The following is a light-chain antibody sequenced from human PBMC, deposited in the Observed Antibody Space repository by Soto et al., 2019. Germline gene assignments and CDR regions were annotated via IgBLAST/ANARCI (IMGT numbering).Light chain of an antibody. CDR3: QQYYSTPWT. V-gene: IGKV4-1*01. CDR1: QSVLYSSNNKNY. CDR2: WAS. J-gene: IGKJ1*01. Sequence: DIVMTQSPDSLAVSLGERATINGKSSQSVLYSSNNKNYLAWYQQKPGQPPKLLIYWASTRESVVPDRFSGSGSGTDFSLTISRLQAEDVAVYYCQQYYSTPWTFGQGTKVEIK.